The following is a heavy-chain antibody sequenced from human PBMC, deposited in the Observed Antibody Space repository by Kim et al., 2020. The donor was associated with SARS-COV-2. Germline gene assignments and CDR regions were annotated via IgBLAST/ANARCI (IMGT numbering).Heavy chain of an antibody. CDR1: GVSISSRSYF. CDR3: ARDDHGDYIIDY. CDR2: IYDSGST. J-gene: IGHJ4*02. D-gene: IGHD4-17*01. Sequence: GVSISSRSYFWTWIRQHSEKGLEWLGFIYDSGSTYYNPSLKSRTTLSIDTSKNQFSLKLNSVTAADTAVYYCARDDHGDYIIDYWGQGILAT. V-gene: IGHV4-31*02.